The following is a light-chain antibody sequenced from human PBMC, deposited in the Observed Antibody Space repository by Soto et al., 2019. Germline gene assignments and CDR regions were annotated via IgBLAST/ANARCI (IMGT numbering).Light chain of an antibody. CDR2: GAS. V-gene: IGKV3-20*01. CDR1: QSVSSSY. CDR3: QQYGSSPWT. J-gene: IGKJ1*01. Sequence: VLTQSPGTLSLYTGERATLSCRASQSVSSSYLAWYQQKPGQAPRLLIYGASSRATGIPDRFSGSGSGTDFTLTISRLEPEDFAVYYCQQYGSSPWTFGQGTKVDIK.